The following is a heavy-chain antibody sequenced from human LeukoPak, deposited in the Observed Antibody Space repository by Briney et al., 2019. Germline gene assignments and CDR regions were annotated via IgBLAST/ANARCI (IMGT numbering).Heavy chain of an antibody. J-gene: IGHJ4*02. D-gene: IGHD3-9*01. CDR1: GFTFSSYA. Sequence: GGSLRLSCAASGFTFSSYAMSWVRQAPGKGLEWVSAISGSGGSTYYADSVKGRFTISRDNSKNTLYLQINSLRAEDTAVYYCAKDPTYYDILTPFDYWGQGTLVTVSS. CDR3: AKDPTYYDILTPFDY. V-gene: IGHV3-23*01. CDR2: ISGSGGST.